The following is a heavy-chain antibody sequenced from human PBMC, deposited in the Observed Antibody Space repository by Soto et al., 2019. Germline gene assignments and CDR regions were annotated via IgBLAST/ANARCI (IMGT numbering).Heavy chain of an antibody. J-gene: IGHJ6*02. V-gene: IGHV3-30-3*01. CDR3: ARVFGSSDRALDGMDV. Sequence: PGGSLRLSCAASGFTFSSYALHLVRQAPGKGLEWMAFISYDGSNKYYADSLKGRFTISRDNSKNTLYLQMNSLRAEDRAVYYCARVFGSSDRALDGMDVWGQGTKVTVSS. CDR2: ISYDGSNK. CDR1: GFTFSSYA. D-gene: IGHD3-3*01.